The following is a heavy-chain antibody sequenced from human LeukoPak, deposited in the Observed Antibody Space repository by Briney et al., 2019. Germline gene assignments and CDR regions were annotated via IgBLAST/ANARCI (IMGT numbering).Heavy chain of an antibody. D-gene: IGHD3-10*01. J-gene: IGHJ1*01. CDR2: IYYSGST. CDR3: ARQIGFITMVRGVTAEYFQH. CDR1: GGSISSYY. V-gene: IGHV4-59*08. Sequence: SETLSLTCTVSGGSISSYYWSWIRQPPGKGLEWIGYIYYSGSTNYNPSLKSRVTISVDTSKNQFSLKLSSVTAADTAVYYCARQIGFITMVRGVTAEYFQHWGQGTPVTVSS.